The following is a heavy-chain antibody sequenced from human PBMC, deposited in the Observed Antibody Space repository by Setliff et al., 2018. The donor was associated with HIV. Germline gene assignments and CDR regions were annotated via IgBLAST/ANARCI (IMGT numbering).Heavy chain of an antibody. J-gene: IGHJ4*02. CDR2: INHSGST. V-gene: IGHV4-34*01. D-gene: IGHD6-19*01. CDR1: GGSFSGYY. Sequence: SETLSLTCAVYGGSFSGYYWSWIRQPPGKGLEWIGEINHSGSTNYNPSLKGRVVISVDTSKNQLSLMLFSVTAADTAVYYCARGGDSSAFNWGQGTLVTVSS. CDR3: ARGGDSSAFN.